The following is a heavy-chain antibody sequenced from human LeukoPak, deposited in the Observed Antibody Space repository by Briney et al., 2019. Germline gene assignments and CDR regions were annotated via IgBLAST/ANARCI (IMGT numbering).Heavy chain of an antibody. Sequence: ASVKVSCKASGYTFISYAMHWVRQAPGQRLEWMGWINAGNGNTKYSQKFQGRVTITRDTSASTAYMELSSLRSEDTAVYYCARGRYGSGSYYTLDYWGQGTLVTVSS. D-gene: IGHD3-10*01. CDR1: GYTFISYA. CDR3: ARGRYGSGSYYTLDY. CDR2: INAGNGNT. J-gene: IGHJ4*02. V-gene: IGHV1-3*01.